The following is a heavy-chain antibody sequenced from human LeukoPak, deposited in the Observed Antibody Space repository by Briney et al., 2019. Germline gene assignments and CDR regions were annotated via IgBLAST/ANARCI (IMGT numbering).Heavy chain of an antibody. J-gene: IGHJ4*02. V-gene: IGHV3-9*03. D-gene: IGHD3-22*01. CDR2: ISWNSGSI. CDR1: GFTFDDYA. CDR3: AKDRKSYYYDSSGYYDY. Sequence: PGGSLRLSCAASGFTFDDYAMHWVRQAPGKGLEWVSGISWNSGSIGYADSVKGRFTISRDNAKNSLYLQMNSLRAEGMALYYCAKDRKSYYYDSSGYYDYWGQGTLVTVSS.